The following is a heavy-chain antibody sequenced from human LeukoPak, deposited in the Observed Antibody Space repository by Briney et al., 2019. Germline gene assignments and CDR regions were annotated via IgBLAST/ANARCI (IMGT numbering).Heavy chain of an antibody. CDR2: IYYSGST. J-gene: IGHJ4*02. V-gene: IGHV4-39*07. Sequence: SETLSLTCTVSGGSISSSSYYWGWIRQPPGKGLEWIGSIYYSGSTNYNPSLKGRVTISVDTSKNQFSLKLSSVTAADTAVYYCARDRLYDSSGNYFDYWGQGTLVTVSS. D-gene: IGHD3-22*01. CDR1: GGSISSSSYY. CDR3: ARDRLYDSSGNYFDY.